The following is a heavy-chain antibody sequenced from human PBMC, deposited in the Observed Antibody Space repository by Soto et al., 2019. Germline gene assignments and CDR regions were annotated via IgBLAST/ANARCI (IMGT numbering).Heavy chain of an antibody. D-gene: IGHD6-13*01. CDR2: IFYAGNT. CDR3: ARQAAAPGIDLWFDP. J-gene: IGHJ5*02. CDR1: GGSISSSRSY. V-gene: IGHV4-39*01. Sequence: SETLSLTCNVSGGSISSSRSYWAWFRQPPGKELEWIANIFYAGNTYYNPSLKSRVAVSVDTSKNQFSLKLDSVTAADTAVYYCARQAAAPGIDLWFDPWGQGTLVTVSS.